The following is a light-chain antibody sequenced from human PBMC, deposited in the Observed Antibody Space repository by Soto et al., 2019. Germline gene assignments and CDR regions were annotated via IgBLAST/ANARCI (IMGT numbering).Light chain of an antibody. J-gene: IGKJ1*01. CDR3: QQYNSWMWT. Sequence: EIVLTQSPATLSVSPGEGATLSCRASQSVSSKLAWYQQKPGQAPRLLIYGASTRETGIPARFSGSGSGTEFTLIISSLQSEDSAVYYCQQYNSWMWTFGQGTKVDIK. V-gene: IGKV3-15*01. CDR2: GAS. CDR1: QSVSSK.